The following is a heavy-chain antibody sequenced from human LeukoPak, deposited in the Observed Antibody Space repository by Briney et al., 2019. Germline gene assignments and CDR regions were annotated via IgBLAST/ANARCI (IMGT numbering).Heavy chain of an antibody. CDR2: ITADDGDT. D-gene: IGHD1-26*01. V-gene: IGHV1-3*03. J-gene: IGHJ4*02. CDR1: GYTFTNYA. Sequence: ASVKVSCKASGYTFTNYAIHWMRQAPGHRLEWMGWITADDGDTKYSEDLQGRVTISSDASASTAYMELSRLTSDDMAVYYCAKEGLIVGTPRNYFDYWGQGTLVTVSS. CDR3: AKEGLIVGTPRNYFDY.